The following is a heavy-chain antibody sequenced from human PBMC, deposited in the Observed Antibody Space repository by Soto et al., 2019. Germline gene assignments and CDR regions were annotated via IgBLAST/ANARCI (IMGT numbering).Heavy chain of an antibody. CDR2: ISAYNGNT. CDR1: GYTFTSYG. CDR3: ARGLGSQWELLNWFDP. D-gene: IGHD1-26*01. V-gene: IGHV1-18*01. J-gene: IGHJ5*02. Sequence: ASVKVSCKAYGYTFTSYGISRVRQAPGQGLEWMGWISAYNGNTNYAQKLQGRVTMTTDTSTSTAYMELRSLRSDDTAVYYCARGLGSQWELLNWFDPWGQGTLVTVSS.